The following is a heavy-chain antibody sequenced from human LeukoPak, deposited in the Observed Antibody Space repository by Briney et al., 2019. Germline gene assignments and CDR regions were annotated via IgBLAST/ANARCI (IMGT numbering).Heavy chain of an antibody. CDR1: GYTFTGYY. CDR2: INPNSGGT. CDR3: ARGISDYYDISAYDFDY. D-gene: IGHD3-22*01. Sequence: ASVKVSCKASGYTFTGYYMHWVRQAPGQGLEWMGWINPNSGGTNYAQKFQGRVTMTRDTSISTAYMELSRLRSDDTAVYYCARGISDYYDISAYDFDYWGQGTLVTVSS. V-gene: IGHV1-2*02. J-gene: IGHJ4*02.